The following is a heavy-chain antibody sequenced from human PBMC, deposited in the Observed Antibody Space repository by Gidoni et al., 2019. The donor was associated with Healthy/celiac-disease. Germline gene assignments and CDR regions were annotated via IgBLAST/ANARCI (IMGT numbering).Heavy chain of an antibody. D-gene: IGHD3-3*01. J-gene: IGHJ4*02. CDR3: TTEFGDPFFWSGYSGVDY. V-gene: IGHV3-15*01. Sequence: EVQLVESGGGLVKPGGSLRLSCAASGFTFSNTWMCWVRQAPGKGLDWVGRIKSKTDGGTTDYAAPVKGRFTISRDDSKNTLYLQMNSLKTEDTAVYYCTTEFGDPFFWSGYSGVDYWGQGTLVTVSS. CDR2: IKSKTDGGTT. CDR1: GFTFSNTW.